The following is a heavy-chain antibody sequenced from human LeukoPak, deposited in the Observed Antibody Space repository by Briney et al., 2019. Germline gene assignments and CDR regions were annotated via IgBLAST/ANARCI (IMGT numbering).Heavy chain of an antibody. CDR1: GGSISSGGYY. Sequence: SETLSLTCTVSGGSISSGGYYWSWIRQHPGKGLEWIGYIYYSGSTYYNPSLKSRVTISVDTSKNQFSLKLSSVTAADTAVYYCARDRFFWWGSSESGDAFDIWGQGTMVTVSS. CDR3: ARDRFFWWGSSESGDAFDI. D-gene: IGHD2-8*02. V-gene: IGHV4-31*03. CDR2: IYYSGST. J-gene: IGHJ3*02.